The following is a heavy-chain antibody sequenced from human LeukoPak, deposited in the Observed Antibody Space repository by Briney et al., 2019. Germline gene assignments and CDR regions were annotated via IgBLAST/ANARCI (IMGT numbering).Heavy chain of an antibody. D-gene: IGHD3-10*01. J-gene: IGHJ4*02. Sequence: PGGSLRLSCAASGFTFSSYSMNWVRQAPGKGLEWVSSISSSSSYIYYADSVKGRFTISRDNAKNTLYLQMNSLRAEDTAVYYCAKDDHYGSGSFPTDYWGQGTLVTVAS. CDR1: GFTFSSYS. V-gene: IGHV3-21*01. CDR2: ISSSSSYI. CDR3: AKDDHYGSGSFPTDY.